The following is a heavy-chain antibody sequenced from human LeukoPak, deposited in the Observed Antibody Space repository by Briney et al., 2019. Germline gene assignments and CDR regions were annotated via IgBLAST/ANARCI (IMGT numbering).Heavy chain of an antibody. V-gene: IGHV4-4*07. CDR2: IYTSGST. Sequence: SETLSLTCTVSGGSISSYYWSWIRQPAGKGLEWIGRIYTSGSTNYNPSLKSRVTMSVDTSKNQFSLKLSSVTAADTAVYYCAREKGSGYYYYYYYMDVWGKGTTVTVSS. D-gene: IGHD3-3*01. CDR1: GGSISSYY. CDR3: AREKGSGYYYYYYYMDV. J-gene: IGHJ6*03.